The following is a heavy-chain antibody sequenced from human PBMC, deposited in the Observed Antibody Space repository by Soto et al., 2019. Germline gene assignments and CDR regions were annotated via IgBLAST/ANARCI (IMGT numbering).Heavy chain of an antibody. CDR1: GASISSSY. J-gene: IGHJ4*02. D-gene: IGHD5-12*01. Sequence: SETLSLTCTVSGASISSSYWSWIRQSPERGLEWIAYVYHTGATNYNPSLKSRATISLDTSKGQFSLNLTSLTTADTAVYFCARGGNRYSNVASGVGGFDFWGQGSLVTVSS. CDR3: ARGGNRYSNVASGVGGFDF. CDR2: VYHTGAT. V-gene: IGHV4-59*01.